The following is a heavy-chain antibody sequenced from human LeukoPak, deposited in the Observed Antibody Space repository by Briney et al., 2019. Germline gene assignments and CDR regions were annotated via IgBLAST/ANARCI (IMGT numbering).Heavy chain of an antibody. Sequence: GGSLRLSCAVSGFTFSSYGMHWVRQAPGEGLEWLAINSHDGSNKYHAVSVKGRFTITRDDSTDTLYLQMNSLGAEDTGVYYCAKEGALGFCSSTTCSFGAFDVWGQGTKVTVSS. CDR1: GFTFSSYG. V-gene: IGHV3-30*18. J-gene: IGHJ3*01. D-gene: IGHD2-2*01. CDR3: AKEGALGFCSSTTCSFGAFDV. CDR2: NSHDGSNK.